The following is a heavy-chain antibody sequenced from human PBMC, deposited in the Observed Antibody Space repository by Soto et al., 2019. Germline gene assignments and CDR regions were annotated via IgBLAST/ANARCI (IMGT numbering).Heavy chain of an antibody. CDR1: GFTFGDYA. V-gene: IGHV3-23*01. J-gene: IGHJ4*02. CDR2: ISGGADST. Sequence: VGSLRLSCAASGFTFGDYAMTWVRQAPGKGLEWVSTISGGADSTYYAESVKGRFTISRDNSKNTLYLQMNSLRAEDTAVYYCAKVPFVGWEVRESDHCGQRTLVTVSS. CDR3: AKVPFVGWEVRESDH. D-gene: IGHD1-26*01.